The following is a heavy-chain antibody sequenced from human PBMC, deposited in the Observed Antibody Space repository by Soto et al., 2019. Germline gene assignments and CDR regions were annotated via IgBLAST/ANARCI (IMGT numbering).Heavy chain of an antibody. D-gene: IGHD3-10*01. CDR2: IIPIYGTA. CDR1: GGTFSTYP. Sequence: QVQLVQSGAEVKKPGSSVKVSCKASGGTFSTYPISWVRQAPGQGLEWMGGIIPIYGTANYAQKFKGRVTITADAPTTTAYMELSSLRSEDTAVYYCARDGGGRGDFWGQGTLVTVSS. V-gene: IGHV1-69*01. J-gene: IGHJ4*02. CDR3: ARDGGGRGDF.